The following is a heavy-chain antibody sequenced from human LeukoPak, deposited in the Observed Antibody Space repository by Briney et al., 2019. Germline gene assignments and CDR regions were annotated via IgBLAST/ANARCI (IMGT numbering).Heavy chain of an antibody. CDR3: ARDILASGYSNDAFDL. CDR1: GYSFTGYF. V-gene: IGHV1-2*02. CDR2: INPNSGGS. D-gene: IGHD3-3*01. Sequence: GASVKVSCKASGYSFTGYFAHWVRQAPGQGLEWMGWINPNSGGSSYAQKFQGRVTMTRDTSISTAFIELSRLRSDDTAVYYCARDILASGYSNDAFDLWGQGTMVTVSS. J-gene: IGHJ3*01.